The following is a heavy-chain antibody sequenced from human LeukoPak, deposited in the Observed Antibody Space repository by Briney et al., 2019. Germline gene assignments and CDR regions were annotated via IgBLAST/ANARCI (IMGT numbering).Heavy chain of an antibody. CDR1: GYTFTIYY. D-gene: IGHD2-15*01. Sequence: ASVTVSFKASGYTFTIYYMHWVRQAPGQGLEGMGIINPSGGSTSYAQKFQGRVTMTRDTSTSTVYMELSSLRSEDTAVYYCASALGYCSGGSCYSTPEFDYWGQGTLVTVSS. J-gene: IGHJ4*02. CDR3: ASALGYCSGGSCYSTPEFDY. CDR2: INPSGGST. V-gene: IGHV1-46*01.